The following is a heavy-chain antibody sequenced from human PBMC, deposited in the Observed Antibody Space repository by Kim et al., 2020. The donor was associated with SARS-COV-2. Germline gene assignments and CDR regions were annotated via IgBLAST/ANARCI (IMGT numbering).Heavy chain of an antibody. CDR2: IKEDGTEK. J-gene: IGHJ4*02. Sequence: GGSLRLSCVVSGFSFTTNWMSWVRQAPGKGLEWVAKIKEDGTEKYYGYSVEGRFTISRDNAKNSLYLQMNSLSAEDTAVYYCAGDRMYSLDYWGQGTLVTVSS. CDR3: AGDRMYSLDY. D-gene: IGHD2-15*01. V-gene: IGHV3-7*01. CDR1: GFSFTTNW.